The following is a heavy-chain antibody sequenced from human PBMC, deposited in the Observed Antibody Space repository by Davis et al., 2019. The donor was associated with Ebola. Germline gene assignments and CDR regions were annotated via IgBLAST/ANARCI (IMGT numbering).Heavy chain of an antibody. Sequence: AASVKVSCKASGYTFTGYYMHWVRQAPGQGLEWMGWISAYNGNTNYAQKLQGRVTMTTDPSTSTAYMELRSLRSDDTAVYYSAKYQDTIIRRWFDPWGQGTLVIVSS. J-gene: IGHJ5*02. CDR3: AKYQDTIIRRWFDP. CDR1: GYTFTGYY. CDR2: ISAYNGNT. V-gene: IGHV1-18*04. D-gene: IGHD5-24*01.